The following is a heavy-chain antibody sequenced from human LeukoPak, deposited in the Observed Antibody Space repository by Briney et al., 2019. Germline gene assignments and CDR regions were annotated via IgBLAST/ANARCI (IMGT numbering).Heavy chain of an antibody. J-gene: IGHJ4*02. V-gene: IGHV4-4*07. CDR2: IYTTEST. D-gene: IGHD2-15*01. CDR3: ARDEGCSGGFCPGFDY. CDR1: GGSISSYY. Sequence: SETLSLTCTVSGGSISSYYWSWIRQPAGKGLEWIGRIYTTESTDYNPSLKSRVTMSLDTSKNQFSLSLISVTAADTAVYYCARDEGCSGGFCPGFDYWGQGTLVTVSS.